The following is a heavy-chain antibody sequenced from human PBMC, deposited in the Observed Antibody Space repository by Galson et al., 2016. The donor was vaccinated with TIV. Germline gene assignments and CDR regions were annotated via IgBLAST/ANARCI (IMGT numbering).Heavy chain of an antibody. D-gene: IGHD3-3*01. CDR2: ISGYNGNK. V-gene: IGHV1-18*01. CDR3: ARVPPKTFDFWSGFDNSLCMDV. J-gene: IGHJ6*04. CDR1: GNTLSSYS. Sequence: SVKVSCKASGNTLSSYSISWVRQAPGQGLEWMGWISGYNGNKNYAQKFQDRVTMTTDTSTNTAYMELRSLRSDDTAVYYCARVPPKTFDFWSGFDNSLCMDVCGKGTTFTVSS.